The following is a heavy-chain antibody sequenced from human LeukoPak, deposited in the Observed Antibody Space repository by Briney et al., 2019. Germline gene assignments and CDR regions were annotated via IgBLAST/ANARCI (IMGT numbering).Heavy chain of an antibody. V-gene: IGHV3-23*01. Sequence: GGSLRLSCAASGVTLSTYAMSWARQAPGKGQEWVSGISSSGSGDSTYYADPVKGRFTISRGSSKNTLILHMNTLRAEDTAIYYCAKDRTVGASYWYFDLWGRGTLVTVSS. J-gene: IGHJ2*01. CDR2: ISSSGSGDST. CDR1: GVTLSTYA. CDR3: AKDRTVGASYWYFDL. D-gene: IGHD1-26*01.